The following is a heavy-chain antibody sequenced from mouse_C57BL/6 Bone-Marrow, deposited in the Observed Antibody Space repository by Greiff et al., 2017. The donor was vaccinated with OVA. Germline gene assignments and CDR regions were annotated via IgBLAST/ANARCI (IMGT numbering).Heavy chain of an antibody. V-gene: IGHV5-4*03. Sequence: EVKLVESGGGLVKPGGSLKLSCAASGFTFSSYAMSWVRQTPEKRLEWVATISDGGSYTYYPDNVKGRFTISRDNAKNNLYLQMSHLKSEDTAMYYCARRLGRKGLAYWGKGTLVTVSA. D-gene: IGHD4-1*01. CDR1: GFTFSSYA. J-gene: IGHJ3*01. CDR2: ISDGGSYT. CDR3: ARRLGRKGLAY.